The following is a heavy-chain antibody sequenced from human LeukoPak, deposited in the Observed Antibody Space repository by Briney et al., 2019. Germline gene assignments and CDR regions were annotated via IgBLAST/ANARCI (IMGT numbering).Heavy chain of an antibody. CDR1: GFTFSSYG. CDR3: AKTPLGNSGDP. D-gene: IGHD7-27*01. J-gene: IGHJ5*02. V-gene: IGHV3-33*06. CDR2: IWYDGSNK. Sequence: GGSQTLFCAASGFTFSSYGMHWVRQAPGKGLEWVAVIWYDGSNKYDAGSVQGRFIISRDNSKNTLYLQMNSLRAEDTAVYYCAKTPLGNSGDPWGEGPVHPVSS.